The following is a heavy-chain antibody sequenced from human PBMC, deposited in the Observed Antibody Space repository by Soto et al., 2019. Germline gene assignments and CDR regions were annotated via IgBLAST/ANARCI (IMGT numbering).Heavy chain of an antibody. Sequence: SETLSLTCTVSGGSISSYYWSWIRQPPGKGLEWIGYIYYSGSTNYNPSLKSRVTISVDTSKSQFSLKLSSVTAADTAVYYCARGGVVGATIIAYWGQGTLVTVSS. D-gene: IGHD1-26*01. CDR2: IYYSGST. V-gene: IGHV4-59*01. CDR3: ARGGVVGATIIAY. CDR1: GGSISSYY. J-gene: IGHJ4*02.